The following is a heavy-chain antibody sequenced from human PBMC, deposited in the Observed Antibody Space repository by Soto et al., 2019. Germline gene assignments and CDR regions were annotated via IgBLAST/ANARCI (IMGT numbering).Heavy chain of an antibody. CDR2: IWHDGRNK. CDR3: ASRSPALDY. J-gene: IGHJ4*02. V-gene: IGHV3-33*01. CDR1: GFSFSSFG. D-gene: IGHD2-2*01. Sequence: QVQLVESGGGVIQPGRSLRLTCAASGFSFSSFGMHWVRQAPGKGLEWVAVIWHDGRNKYYADFVKGRFTISRDNSKNTLYLQMNSLRAEDTAVSYCASRSPALDYWGQGTLVTVSS.